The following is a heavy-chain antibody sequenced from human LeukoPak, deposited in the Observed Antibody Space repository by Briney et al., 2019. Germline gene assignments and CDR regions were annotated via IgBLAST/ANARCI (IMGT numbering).Heavy chain of an antibody. CDR2: ISYDGSNK. V-gene: IGHV3-30-3*01. D-gene: IGHD3-9*01. Sequence: GGSLRLSRAASGFTFSSYAMHWVRQAPGKGLEWVAVISYDGSNKYYADSVKGRFTISRDNSKNTLYLQMNSLRAEDTAVYYCARGLVPGPNYDTLDYWGQGTLVTVSS. CDR3: ARGLVPGPNYDTLDY. CDR1: GFTFSSYA. J-gene: IGHJ4*02.